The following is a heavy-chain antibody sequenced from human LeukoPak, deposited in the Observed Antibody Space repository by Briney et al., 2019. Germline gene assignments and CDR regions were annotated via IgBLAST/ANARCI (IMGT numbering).Heavy chain of an antibody. CDR1: GGTFSSYA. CDR2: ISAYNGNT. D-gene: IGHD2-2*01. J-gene: IGHJ4*02. V-gene: IGHV1-18*01. CDR3: ARPQYCSSTSCYPFDY. Sequence: ASVKVSCKASGGTFSSYAISWVRQAPGQGLEWMGWISAYNGNTNYAQKLQGRVTMTTDTSTSTAYMELRSLRSDDTAVYYCARPQYCSSTSCYPFDYWGQGTLVTVSS.